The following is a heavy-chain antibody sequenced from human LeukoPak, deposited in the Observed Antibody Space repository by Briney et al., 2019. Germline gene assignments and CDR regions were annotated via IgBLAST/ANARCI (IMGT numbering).Heavy chain of an antibody. D-gene: IGHD6-19*01. Sequence: ASVKVSCKASGYTFTSYGISWVRQAPGQGLEWMGWISAYNGNTNYAQKLQGRATMTTDTSTSTAYMELRSLRSDDTAVYYCAREGSSGWYLNWFDPWGQGTLVTVSS. CDR2: ISAYNGNT. J-gene: IGHJ5*02. V-gene: IGHV1-18*01. CDR3: AREGSSGWYLNWFDP. CDR1: GYTFTSYG.